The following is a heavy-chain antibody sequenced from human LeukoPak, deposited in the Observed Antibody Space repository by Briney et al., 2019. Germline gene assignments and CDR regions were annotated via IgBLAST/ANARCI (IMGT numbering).Heavy chain of an antibody. D-gene: IGHD5-12*01. J-gene: IGHJ4*02. Sequence: SETLSLTCTVSGGSISSSLNYWGWLRHPPGKGLEWFGSIYYSGSTYYNPSLKSRVTVSVDTSKNQFSLSLSSVTGADMAVYYCAALSGYSGYDWFSHFDYWGQGTLVTVSS. CDR1: GGSISSSLNY. V-gene: IGHV4-39*01. CDR2: IYYSGST. CDR3: AALSGYSGYDWFSHFDY.